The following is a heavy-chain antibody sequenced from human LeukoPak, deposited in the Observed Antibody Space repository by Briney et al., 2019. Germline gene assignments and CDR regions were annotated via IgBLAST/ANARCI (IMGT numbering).Heavy chain of an antibody. D-gene: IGHD1-20*01. CDR3: AREGLIIGGPFDY. V-gene: IGHV3-74*01. J-gene: IGHJ4*02. Sequence: GGSLRLSCAASGFTFSSYWMHWVRQAPGKGLVWVSRINTDGSSTSYADSVKGRFTISRDNAKNTLYLQMNSLRAEDTAVYYCAREGLIIGGPFDYWGQGTLVTVSS. CDR2: INTDGSST. CDR1: GFTFSSYW.